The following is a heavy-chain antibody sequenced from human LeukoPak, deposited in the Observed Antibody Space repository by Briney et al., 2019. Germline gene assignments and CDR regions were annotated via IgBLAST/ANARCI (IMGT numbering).Heavy chain of an antibody. V-gene: IGHV1-2*02. J-gene: IGHJ6*03. D-gene: IGHD4-17*01. CDR3: AKEKFGDYEAPFHYYMDA. Sequence: GASLKVSCKASGYTFAGFYVHWVRQAPGQGLEWMGWINPNRDVTNYAQKFQGRVFMTTDTSINTAYMELRRLRNDDTAIYYCAKEKFGDYEAPFHYYMDAWGNGTRVTVSS. CDR2: INPNRDVT. CDR1: GYTFAGFY.